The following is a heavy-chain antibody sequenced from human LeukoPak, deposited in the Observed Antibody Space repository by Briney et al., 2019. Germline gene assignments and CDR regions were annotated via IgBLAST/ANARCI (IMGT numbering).Heavy chain of an antibody. D-gene: IGHD2-2*01. CDR3: ARDSVVPAAMFDY. J-gene: IGHJ4*02. V-gene: IGHV4-59*12. Sequence: SETLSLTCTVSDGSISSYYWSWIRQPPGKGLEWIGYIYYSGSTNYNPSLKSRVTMSVDTSKNQFSLKLRSVTAADTAVYYCARDSVVPAAMFDYWGQGTLVTVSS. CDR2: IYYSGST. CDR1: DGSISSYY.